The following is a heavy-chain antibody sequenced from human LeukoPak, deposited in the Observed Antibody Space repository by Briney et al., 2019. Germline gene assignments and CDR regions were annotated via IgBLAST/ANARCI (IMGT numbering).Heavy chain of an antibody. V-gene: IGHV3-30*18. CDR2: ISFDGNNK. D-gene: IGHD1-7*01. Sequence: GGSLRLSCAVSRFTFSNYGMHWVRQAPGKGLEWVAAISFDGNNKYYADSVKGRFTISRDNSKNTLYLQMNSLRAEDTAVYYCAKSPYNWNYGLVSDYWGQGTLVTVSS. J-gene: IGHJ4*02. CDR3: AKSPYNWNYGLVSDY. CDR1: RFTFSNYG.